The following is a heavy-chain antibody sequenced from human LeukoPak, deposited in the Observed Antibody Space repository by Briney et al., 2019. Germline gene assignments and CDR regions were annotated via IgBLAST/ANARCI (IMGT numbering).Heavy chain of an antibody. CDR3: ARNIVVVVAATGNWFDP. CDR2: IIPIFGTA. CDR1: GGTFSSYA. D-gene: IGHD2-15*01. J-gene: IGHJ5*02. V-gene: IGHV1-69*13. Sequence: SVKVSCKASGGTFSSYAISWVRQAPGQGLEWMGGIIPIFGTANYAQKFQGRVTITADESTSTAYMELSSLRSEDTAVYYCARNIVVVVAATGNWFDPWGQGTLVTVPS.